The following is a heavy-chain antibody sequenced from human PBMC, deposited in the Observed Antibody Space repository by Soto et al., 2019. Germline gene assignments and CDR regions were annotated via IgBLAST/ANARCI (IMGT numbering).Heavy chain of an antibody. CDR2: ISVSVGST. Sequence: PWGSVRLSCAASGFTFSSYAMSWVRQAPGKGLEWVSAISVSVGSTYYADSVKGRFTISRDNSKNTLYLQMNSLRAEDTAVYYCARNYGSGTIYYYYYGREVSGNGTTVTLSA. D-gene: IGHD3-10*01. J-gene: IGHJ6*04. CDR1: GFTFSSYA. CDR3: ARNYGSGTIYYYYYGREV. V-gene: IGHV3-23*01.